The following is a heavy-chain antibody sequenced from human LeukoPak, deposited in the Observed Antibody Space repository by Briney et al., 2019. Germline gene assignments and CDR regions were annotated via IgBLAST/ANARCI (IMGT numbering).Heavy chain of an antibody. Sequence: SETLSLTCTVSGGSISSYYWSWIRQPPGKGLEWIGYIYYSGSTNYNPSLKSRVTISVDTSKNQFSLKLSSVTAADTAVYYCARDLNDILTGGHAFDIWGQGTMVTVSS. J-gene: IGHJ3*02. CDR1: GGSISSYY. V-gene: IGHV4-59*01. CDR3: ARDLNDILTGGHAFDI. CDR2: IYYSGST. D-gene: IGHD3-9*01.